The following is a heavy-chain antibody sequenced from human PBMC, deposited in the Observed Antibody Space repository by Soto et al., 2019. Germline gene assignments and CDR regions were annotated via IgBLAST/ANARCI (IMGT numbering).Heavy chain of an antibody. V-gene: IGHV1-18*04. Sequence: QVQLVQSGPDLKRPGASMKVSCKASGYTFTSYGISWVRQAPGQGVEWMAWISPLKGRTQYSQKAQGRATLSTDTSSNTAYMEMTTLRVDDTAVYYCAMDYGDRPEYFKHWGQGTLVTVS. CDR2: ISPLKGRT. CDR1: GYTFTSYG. J-gene: IGHJ1*01. CDR3: AMDYGDRPEYFKH. D-gene: IGHD4-17*01.